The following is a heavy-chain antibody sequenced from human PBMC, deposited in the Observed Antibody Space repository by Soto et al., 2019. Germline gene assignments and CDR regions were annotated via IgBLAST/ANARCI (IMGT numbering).Heavy chain of an antibody. Sequence: QVQLVQSGAEVKKPAASVKVSCKASGYTFAGYGLAWVRQAPGQGLEWMGWISAYNGNTLYAQKFQDRLTMTTDTSTNTAYMEMRSLRSDDTAVYFCASHSGSSGDYGLSLKYWGQGTLVTVSS. CDR1: GYTFAGYG. CDR2: ISAYNGNT. V-gene: IGHV1-18*01. J-gene: IGHJ4*02. CDR3: ASHSGSSGDYGLSLKY. D-gene: IGHD2-15*01.